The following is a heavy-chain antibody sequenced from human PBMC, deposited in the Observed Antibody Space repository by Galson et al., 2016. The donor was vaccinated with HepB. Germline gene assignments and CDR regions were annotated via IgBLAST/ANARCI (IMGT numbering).Heavy chain of an antibody. Sequence: SLRLSCAASGFTVSTNYMAWVRQAPGRGLEWVSVIYNGGNTYYADSVKGRFSFSKHNPNNTLLLQMDSLRTEDTAIYFCARVPRDVGTFWFDPWGQGTRVSVSS. V-gene: IGHV3-53*04. CDR1: GFTVSTNY. CDR3: ARVPRDVGTFWFDP. CDR2: IYNGGNT. D-gene: IGHD2/OR15-2a*01. J-gene: IGHJ5*02.